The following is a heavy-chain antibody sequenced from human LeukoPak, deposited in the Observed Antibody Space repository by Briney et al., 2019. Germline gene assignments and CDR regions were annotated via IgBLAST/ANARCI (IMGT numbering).Heavy chain of an antibody. CDR1: GDSISSYY. CDR3: ARHRSGSYPCYYYYMDV. Sequence: SETLSLTCTVSGDSISSYYWGWIRQPPGKALEWLGYIYYSGSTNYNPSLKSRVTISVDTSKNQFSLKLSSVTAADTAVYYCARHRSGSYPCYYYYMDVWGKGTTVTVSS. J-gene: IGHJ6*03. CDR2: IYYSGST. D-gene: IGHD1-26*01. V-gene: IGHV4-59*08.